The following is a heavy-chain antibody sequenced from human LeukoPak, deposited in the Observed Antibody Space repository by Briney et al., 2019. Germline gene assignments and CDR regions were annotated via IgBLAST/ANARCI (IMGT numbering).Heavy chain of an antibody. V-gene: IGHV3-53*01. Sequence: GGSLRLSCAASGFTVSSNYTSWVRQAPGKGLEWVSVIYSGGSTYYADSVKGRFTISRDNSKNTLYLQMNSLRAEDTAVYYCARVTLGSSSSLRYYYYGMDVWGQGTTVTVSS. J-gene: IGHJ6*02. D-gene: IGHD6-13*01. CDR3: ARVTLGSSSSLRYYYYGMDV. CDR1: GFTVSSNY. CDR2: IYSGGST.